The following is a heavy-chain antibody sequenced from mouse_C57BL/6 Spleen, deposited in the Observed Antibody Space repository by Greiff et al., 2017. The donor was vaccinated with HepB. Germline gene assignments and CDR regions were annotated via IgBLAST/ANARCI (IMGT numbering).Heavy chain of an antibody. D-gene: IGHD1-1*02. CDR3: AREGVGDFDY. Sequence: VQLQQSGPELVKPGASVKISCKASGYAFSSSWMNWVKQRPGKGLEWIGRIYPGDGDTNYNGKFKGKATLTADKSSSTAYMQLSSLTSEDSAVYFCAREGVGDFDYWGQGTTLTVSS. CDR2: IYPGDGDT. V-gene: IGHV1-82*01. CDR1: GYAFSSSW. J-gene: IGHJ2*01.